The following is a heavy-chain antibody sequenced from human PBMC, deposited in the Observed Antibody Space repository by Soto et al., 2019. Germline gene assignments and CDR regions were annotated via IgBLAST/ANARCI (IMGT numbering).Heavy chain of an antibody. CDR1: GGTFSSYT. CDR2: IIPILGIA. V-gene: IGHV1-69*02. D-gene: IGHD5-18*01. J-gene: IGHJ6*02. Sequence: QVQLVQSGAEVKKPGSSVKVSCKASGGTFSSYTISWVRQAPGQGLEWMGRIIPILGIANYAQKCQGRVTISADKCRSIAYMGLSRVRSEDAAVYYCASAPGGRGYSYGQGYYYYGLGVWGQGTTVTVSS. CDR3: ASAPGGRGYSYGQGYYYYGLGV.